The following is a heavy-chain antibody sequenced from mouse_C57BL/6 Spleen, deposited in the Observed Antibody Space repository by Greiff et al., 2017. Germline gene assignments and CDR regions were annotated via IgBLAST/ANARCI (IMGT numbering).Heavy chain of an antibody. J-gene: IGHJ4*01. D-gene: IGHD2-5*01. Sequence: EVQLVESGGDLVKPGGSLKLSCAASGFTFSSYGMSWVRQTPDKRLEWVATISSGGSYTYYPDSVKGRFTISRDNAKNTLYLQMSSLKSEDTAMYYCARGDYSNLYYYAMDYWGQGTSVTVSS. V-gene: IGHV5-6*01. CDR2: ISSGGSYT. CDR3: ARGDYSNLYYYAMDY. CDR1: GFTFSSYG.